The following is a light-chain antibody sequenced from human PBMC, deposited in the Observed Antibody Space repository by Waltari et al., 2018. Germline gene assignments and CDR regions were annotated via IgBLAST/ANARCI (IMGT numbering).Light chain of an antibody. CDR3: QQNHITHLP. CDR2: AVS. CDR1: QVTASY. Sequence: DFQMTHSPSSLSSSVGDSVTITCRASQVTASYLNWYQQKPGKAPKLLISAVSTSRRGVPSRIIGSGSWTDVTLTISSLEPEDFAMYGCQQNHITHLPFGGGTRVKIK. V-gene: IGKV1-39*01. J-gene: IGKJ4*02.